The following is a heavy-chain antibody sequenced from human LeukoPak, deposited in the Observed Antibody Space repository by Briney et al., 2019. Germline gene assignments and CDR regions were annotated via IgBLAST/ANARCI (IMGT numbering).Heavy chain of an antibody. CDR1: GGSISSYY. J-gene: IGHJ4*02. Sequence: SETLSLTCTDSGGSISSYYWSWIRQPPGKGLEWIGYIYYSGGTNYNPSLKSRVTISVDTSKNQFSLKLSSVTAADTAVYYCASTALRWAYFDYWGQGTLVTVSS. CDR2: IYYSGGT. CDR3: ASTALRWAYFDY. D-gene: IGHD4-23*01. V-gene: IGHV4-59*01.